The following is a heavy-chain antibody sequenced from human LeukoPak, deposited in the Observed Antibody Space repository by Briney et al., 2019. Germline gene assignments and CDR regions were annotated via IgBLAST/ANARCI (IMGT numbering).Heavy chain of an antibody. V-gene: IGHV4-59*01. J-gene: IGHJ4*02. D-gene: IGHD6-19*01. Sequence: PSETLSLTCTVSGGSLSSYYWSWLRQPPGKGLEWIGYIYYSGSTNYNPSLKSRVTISVDTSKNQFSLKLSSVTAADTAVYYCATLGYSSGWDYFDYWGQGTLVTVSS. CDR2: IYYSGST. CDR1: GGSLSSYY. CDR3: ATLGYSSGWDYFDY.